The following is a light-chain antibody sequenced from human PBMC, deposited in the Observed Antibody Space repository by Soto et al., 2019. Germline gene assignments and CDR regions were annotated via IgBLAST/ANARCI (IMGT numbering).Light chain of an antibody. V-gene: IGKV3-20*01. CDR2: GAS. CDR1: QSVSSSY. J-gene: IGKJ1*01. Sequence: EIVLTQSPGPLSLSPGERATLSCRASQSVSSSYLAWYQQKPGQAPRLLIYGASSRATGIPDRFSGSGSGTDFTLTISRLEPEDFAVYYCQQYGISPETFGQGIKVEIK. CDR3: QQYGISPET.